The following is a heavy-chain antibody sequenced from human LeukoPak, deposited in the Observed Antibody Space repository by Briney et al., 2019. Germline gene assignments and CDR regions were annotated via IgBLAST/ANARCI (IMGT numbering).Heavy chain of an antibody. Sequence: SETLSLTCTVSGGSISSSSYYWGWIRQPPGKGLEWIGSIYYSGSTYYSPSLKSRVTISVDTSKNQFSLKLSSVTAADTAVYYCARHAQLTHDYWGPGTLVTVSS. J-gene: IGHJ4*02. CDR2: IYYSGST. V-gene: IGHV4-39*01. CDR3: ARHAQLTHDY. D-gene: IGHD2-2*01. CDR1: GGSISSSSYY.